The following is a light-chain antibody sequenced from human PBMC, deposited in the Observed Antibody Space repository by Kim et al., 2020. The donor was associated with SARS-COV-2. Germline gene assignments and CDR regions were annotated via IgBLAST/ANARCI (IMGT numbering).Light chain of an antibody. CDR2: GAS. CDR3: QQYNNWPPIT. Sequence: SPGERAPLSCRASQSVSSTLAWYQQKPGRAPRLLIYGASTRATGIPARFSGSGSGTEFTLTISSLQSEDFAVYYCQQYNNWPPITFGQGTRLEIK. CDR1: QSVSST. V-gene: IGKV3-15*01. J-gene: IGKJ5*01.